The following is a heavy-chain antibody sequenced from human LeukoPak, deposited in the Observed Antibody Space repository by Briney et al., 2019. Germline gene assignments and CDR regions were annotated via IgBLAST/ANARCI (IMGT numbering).Heavy chain of an antibody. J-gene: IGHJ3*02. CDR2: IHPTVGDT. CDR3: ARYGFSSVWQGGWHAFDI. D-gene: IGHD6-25*01. V-gene: IGHV1-46*01. Sequence: GASVKVSCKASGYTFTSYYLHWVRQAPRQGLEWMGIIHPTVGDTTYAQKFQGRVTMTRDMSTGTVYMDLSSLRSEDTAVYYCARYGFSSVWQGGWHAFDIWGQGTTVTVSS. CDR1: GYTFTSYY.